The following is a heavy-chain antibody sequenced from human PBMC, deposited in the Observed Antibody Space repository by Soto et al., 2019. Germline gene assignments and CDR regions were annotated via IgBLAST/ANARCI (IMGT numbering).Heavy chain of an antibody. J-gene: IGHJ6*03. Sequence: SETLSLTCTVSGGSISSYYWSWIRQPPGKGLEWIGYIYYSGSTNYNPSLKSRVTISVDTSKNQFSLKLSSVTAADTAVYYCARIGTRTGTNRLDMDVWGKGTTVTVSS. V-gene: IGHV4-59*08. CDR2: IYYSGST. D-gene: IGHD1-7*01. CDR3: ARIGTRTGTNRLDMDV. CDR1: GGSISSYY.